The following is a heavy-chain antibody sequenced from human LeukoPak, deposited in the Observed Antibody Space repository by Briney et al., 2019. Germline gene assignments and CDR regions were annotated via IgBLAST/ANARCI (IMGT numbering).Heavy chain of an antibody. D-gene: IGHD2-2*01. CDR1: GFTFSSYW. CDR3: TSEGIVVVPAAPPDYYYYYMDV. CDR2: IKQDGSEK. J-gene: IGHJ6*03. V-gene: IGHV3-7*01. Sequence: TGGSLRLSCAASGFTFSSYWMSWVRQAPGKGLEWVANIKQDGSEKYYVDSVKGRFTISRDNAKNSLYLQMNSLRAEDTAVYYCTSEGIVVVPAAPPDYYYYYMDVWGKGTTVTVSS.